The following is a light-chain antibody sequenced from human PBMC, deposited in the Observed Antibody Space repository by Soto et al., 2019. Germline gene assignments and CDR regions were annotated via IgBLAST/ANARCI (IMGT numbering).Light chain of an antibody. J-gene: IGKJ4*01. CDR3: QKYTNVPA. Sequence: DIQMTQSPSSLSASVGDRVTITCQASQGMSNYLAWYQQIPGKVPKLLISAASTLQSGIPSRFSGSGSGTDFTLTISSLQPEDVATYYCQKYTNVPAFGGGTKVEIK. V-gene: IGKV1-27*01. CDR1: QGMSNY. CDR2: AAS.